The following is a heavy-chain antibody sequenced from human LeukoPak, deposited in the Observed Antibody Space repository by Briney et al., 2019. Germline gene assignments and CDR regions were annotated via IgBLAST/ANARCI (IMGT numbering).Heavy chain of an antibody. V-gene: IGHV3-7*01. Sequence: GGSLRLSCAASGFTFSNYWMTWVRQAPGKGLEWVANIKQDESEKYYGDSVKGRFTISRDNAKNSLFLQMNSLRAEDTAVYYCARDGDQMYEVYDYWGQGTLVTVSS. CDR3: ARDGDQMYEVYDY. J-gene: IGHJ4*02. CDR1: GFTFSNYW. D-gene: IGHD2-8*01. CDR2: IKQDESEK.